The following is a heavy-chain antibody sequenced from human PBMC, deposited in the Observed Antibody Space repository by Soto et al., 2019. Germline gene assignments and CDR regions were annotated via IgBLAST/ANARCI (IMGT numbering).Heavy chain of an antibody. CDR3: ARLKGDFWSGYYIYGMDV. J-gene: IGHJ6*02. D-gene: IGHD3-3*01. CDR1: GGSITSSSYY. CDR2: IYYSGST. V-gene: IGHV4-39*01. Sequence: SETLSLTCTVSGGSITSSSYYWGWIRQPPGKGLEWIGTIYYSGSTYYNPSLKSRVTISVGTSKNQFSLNLSSVTAADTAVYYCARLKGDFWSGYYIYGMDVWGQGTTVTVSS.